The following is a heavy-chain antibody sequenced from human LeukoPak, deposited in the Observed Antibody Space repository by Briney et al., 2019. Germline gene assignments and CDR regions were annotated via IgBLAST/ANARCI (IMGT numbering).Heavy chain of an antibody. CDR3: ARGAGYSREVNYYYYMDV. V-gene: IGHV4-4*07. CDR2: IFSSGST. J-gene: IGHJ6*03. Sequence: SETLSLTCTVSYDSIGTYLWNWVRQPAGKGLEWIGRIFSSGSTFYSPSLKSRVTMSVDTSKSQFSLKLNSVTAADTAVYYCARGAGYSREVNYYYYMDVWGKGTTVTVSS. CDR1: YDSIGTYL. D-gene: IGHD1-26*01.